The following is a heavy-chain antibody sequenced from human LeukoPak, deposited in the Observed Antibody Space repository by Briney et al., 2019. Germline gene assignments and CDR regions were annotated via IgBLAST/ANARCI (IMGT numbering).Heavy chain of an antibody. J-gene: IGHJ6*02. V-gene: IGHV3-30-3*01. Sequence: GGSLRLSCAASGFTFSSYAMHWVRQAPGKGLEWVAVISYDGSNKYYADSVKGRFTISRDNSKNTLYLQMNSLRAEDTAVYYCARDKTANTMIVVVKTPYGMDVWGQGTTVTVSS. CDR2: ISYDGSNK. CDR3: ARDKTANTMIVVVKTPYGMDV. D-gene: IGHD3-22*01. CDR1: GFTFSSYA.